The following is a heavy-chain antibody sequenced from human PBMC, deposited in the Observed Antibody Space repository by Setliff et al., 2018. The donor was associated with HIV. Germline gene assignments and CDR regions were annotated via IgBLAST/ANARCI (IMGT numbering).Heavy chain of an antibody. CDR2: IGAVGTPT. D-gene: IGHD3-10*01. V-gene: IGHV3-23*01. CDR3: AKAFAFGVDAFDI. CDR1: GFTFSTYA. Sequence: GGSLRLSCAASGFTFSTYAMGWVRPAAGKGLEWVSTIGAVGTPTHYAESVKGRFTISQDKSKDTLYLQMSSLRDEDTAVYYCAKAFAFGVDAFDIWGQGTVVTVSS. J-gene: IGHJ3*02.